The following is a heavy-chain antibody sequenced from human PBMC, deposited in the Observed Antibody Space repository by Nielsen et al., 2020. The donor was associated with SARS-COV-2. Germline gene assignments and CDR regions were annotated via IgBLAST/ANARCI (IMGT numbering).Heavy chain of an antibody. CDR1: GASISSSTYS. CDR3: ARADILTGFDS. CDR2: IPHSGSA. D-gene: IGHD3-9*01. J-gene: IGHJ5*01. V-gene: IGHV4-30-2*01. Sequence: LRLSCAVSGASISSSTYSWSWVRQRPGKGLEWIGYIPHSGSAYYSPSLKSRVTVSLDRSNNQFSLKLTSVTAADTAVYYCARADILTGFDSWGQGIPVTVSS.